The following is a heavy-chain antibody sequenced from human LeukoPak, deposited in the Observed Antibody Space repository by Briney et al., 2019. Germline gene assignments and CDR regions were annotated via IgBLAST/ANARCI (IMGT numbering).Heavy chain of an antibody. D-gene: IGHD3-16*02. J-gene: IGHJ4*02. V-gene: IGHV3-23*01. CDR1: GFTFSSYA. Sequence: GGSLRLSCAASGFTFSSYAMSWVRQAPGKGLEWVSAISGSGGSTYYADSVKGRFTISRDNSKNTLYLQMNTLRADDTAVYYCARGGGVIEFDYWGQGTLVTVSS. CDR3: ARGGGVIEFDY. CDR2: ISGSGGST.